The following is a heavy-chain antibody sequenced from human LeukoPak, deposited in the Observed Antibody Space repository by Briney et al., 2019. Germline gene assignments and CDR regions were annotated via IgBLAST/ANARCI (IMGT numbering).Heavy chain of an antibody. D-gene: IGHD2-8*01. J-gene: IGHJ3*02. Sequence: GGSLRLSCAASGFTFSSNTMNWVRQAPGKGLEWVSSISSSSSYIYRADSVKGRFTISRDNAKKSLYLQMNSLRAEDTAVYYCARGSRDCANGVCYAFDIWGQGTVVTVSS. V-gene: IGHV3-21*01. CDR2: ISSSSSYI. CDR1: GFTFSSNT. CDR3: ARGSRDCANGVCYAFDI.